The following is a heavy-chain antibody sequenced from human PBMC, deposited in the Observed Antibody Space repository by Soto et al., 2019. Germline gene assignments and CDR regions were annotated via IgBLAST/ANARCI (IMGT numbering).Heavy chain of an antibody. J-gene: IGHJ4*02. CDR3: ARHEYEGVNFDY. CDR2: IYYSGST. CDR1: GGSISSSSYY. D-gene: IGHD3-10*01. Sequence: SETLSLTCTVSGGSISSSSYYWGWIRQPPGKGLEWIGSIYYSGSTYYNPSLKSRVTISVDTSKNQFSLKLSSVTAADTAVYYCARHEYEGVNFDYWGQGTLVTVSS. V-gene: IGHV4-39*01.